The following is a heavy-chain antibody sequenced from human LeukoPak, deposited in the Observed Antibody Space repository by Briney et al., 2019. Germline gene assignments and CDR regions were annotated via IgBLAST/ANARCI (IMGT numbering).Heavy chain of an antibody. J-gene: IGHJ4*02. CDR3: ASAQPFGDYYLDY. V-gene: IGHV4-30-2*01. Sequence: PSETLSLTFTVSGGSISSGGYYWSWIRQPPGKGLEWIGYIYHSGSTYYNPSLKSRVTISVDRSKNQFSLKLSSVTAADTAVYYCASAQPFGDYYLDYWGQGTLVTVSS. CDR2: IYHSGST. CDR1: GGSISSGGYY. D-gene: IGHD2-21*01.